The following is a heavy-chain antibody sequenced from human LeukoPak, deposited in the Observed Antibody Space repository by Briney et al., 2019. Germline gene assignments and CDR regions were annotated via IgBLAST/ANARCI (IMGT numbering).Heavy chain of an antibody. CDR2: INPNSGGT. J-gene: IGHJ4*02. Sequence: ASVKVSCKASGYTFTGYYMHWVRQAPGQGLEWTGWINPNSGGTNYAQKFQGRVTMTRDTSISTAYMELSRLRSDDTAVYYCARHYDILTGYYDYWGQGTLVTVSS. CDR1: GYTFTGYY. CDR3: ARHYDILTGYYDY. D-gene: IGHD3-9*01. V-gene: IGHV1-2*02.